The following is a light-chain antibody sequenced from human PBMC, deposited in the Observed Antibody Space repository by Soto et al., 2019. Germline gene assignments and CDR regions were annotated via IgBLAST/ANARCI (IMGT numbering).Light chain of an antibody. Sequence: IVLTQSPGTVSLSPGEAVTLSCRASETVGRAYFAWYQQKPGQTPRLLLYGASNRAADIPDRFSGSGSGADFALTISRLEPEDSAVYYCHQYGTSPFTVGKGTKVEIK. CDR2: GAS. J-gene: IGKJ2*01. CDR1: ETVGRAY. V-gene: IGKV3-20*01. CDR3: HQYGTSPFT.